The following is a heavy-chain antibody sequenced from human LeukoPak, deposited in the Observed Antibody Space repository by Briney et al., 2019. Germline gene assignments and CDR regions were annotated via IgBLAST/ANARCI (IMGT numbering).Heavy chain of an antibody. Sequence: KPSETLSLTCAVSGGSISSTSYYWGWIRQPPGKGLEWIVTIYYTASTDLNPSLRSRITISVDTSRNQYSLKLSSATAADTAVYYCARGFRWSIAADYYFYYYMDVWGKGTTVTVSS. CDR2: IYYTAST. D-gene: IGHD6-6*01. CDR1: GGSISSTSYY. V-gene: IGHV4-39*02. J-gene: IGHJ6*03. CDR3: ARGFRWSIAADYYFYYYMDV.